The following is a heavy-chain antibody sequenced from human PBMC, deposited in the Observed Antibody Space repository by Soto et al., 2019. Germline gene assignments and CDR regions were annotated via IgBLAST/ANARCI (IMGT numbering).Heavy chain of an antibody. Sequence: SETLSLTCAVSGYSISSGYYWGWIRQPPGKGLEWIGSIYHSGSTHYNPSLKSRVTISVDTSKNQFSLKLSSVTAADTAVYYCARARGLVNGIWGYYYGMDVWGQGTTVTVSS. V-gene: IGHV4-38-2*01. CDR3: ARARGLVNGIWGYYYGMDV. CDR1: GYSISSGYY. D-gene: IGHD1-20*01. J-gene: IGHJ6*02. CDR2: IYHSGST.